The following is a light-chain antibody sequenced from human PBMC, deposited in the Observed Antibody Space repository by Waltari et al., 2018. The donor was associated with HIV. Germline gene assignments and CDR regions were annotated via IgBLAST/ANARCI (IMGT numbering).Light chain of an antibody. J-gene: IGKJ4*02. CDR1: EPIRSD. CDR2: AAS. Sequence: DIQLTQSPALLSASVGDRVTIICRASEPIRSDLAWIQQKAGKAPKRLIFAASTLQPGVPQRFSGSGSGTQFTLTVTSLQPEDFATYFCQQHNTVPITFGGGTKV. V-gene: IGKV1-9*01. CDR3: QQHNTVPIT.